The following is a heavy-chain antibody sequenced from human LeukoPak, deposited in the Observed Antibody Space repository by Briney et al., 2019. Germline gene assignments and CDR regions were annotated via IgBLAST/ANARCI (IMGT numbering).Heavy chain of an antibody. CDR2: INHSGST. J-gene: IGHJ6*02. CDR3: ARGRTNYYYYYGMDV. Sequence: SETLSLTCAVYGGSFSGYYWSWIRQPPGKGLEWIGEINHSGSTNYNPSLKSRVTISVDTSKNQFSLKLSSVTAADTAVYYCARGRTNYYYYYGMDVWGQGTTVTVSS. D-gene: IGHD1-14*01. V-gene: IGHV4-34*01. CDR1: GGSFSGYY.